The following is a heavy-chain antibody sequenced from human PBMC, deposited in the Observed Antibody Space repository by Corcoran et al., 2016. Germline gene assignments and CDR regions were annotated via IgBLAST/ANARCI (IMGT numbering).Heavy chain of an antibody. CDR3: ARDKGPHYDILRGPSRILDY. J-gene: IGHJ4*02. Sequence: QVQLVESGGGVVQPGRSLRLSCAASGFTFSSYGMHWVRQAPGKGLEWVAVIWYDGSNKYYADSVKGRFTISRDNSQNTLYLQMNSLSAEDTAVYYCARDKGPHYDILRGPSRILDYWGQGTLVTVSS. D-gene: IGHD3-9*01. V-gene: IGHV3-33*01. CDR1: GFTFSSYG. CDR2: IWYDGSNK.